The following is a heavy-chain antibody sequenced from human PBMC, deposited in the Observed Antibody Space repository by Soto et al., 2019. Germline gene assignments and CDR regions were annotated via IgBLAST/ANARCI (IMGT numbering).Heavy chain of an antibody. V-gene: IGHV3-30*18. CDR1: GFTFSSYG. CDR3: AKDHGDDVRVHYFDY. J-gene: IGHJ4*02. D-gene: IGHD4-17*01. Sequence: QVQLVESGGGVVQPGRSLRLSCAASGFTFSSYGMHWVRQAPGKGLEWVAVISYDGSNKYYADSVKGRFTISRDNSRNTLYLQMNSLRAEDTAVYYCAKDHGDDVRVHYFDYWGQGTLVTVSS. CDR2: ISYDGSNK.